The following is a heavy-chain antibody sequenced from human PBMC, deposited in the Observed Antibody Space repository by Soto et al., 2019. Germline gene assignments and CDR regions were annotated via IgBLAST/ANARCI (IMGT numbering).Heavy chain of an antibody. J-gene: IGHJ6*02. CDR3: ARDNVVVVAATHYYYYGMDV. D-gene: IGHD2-15*01. CDR2: IYYSGST. CDR1: GGSISSGGYY. Sequence: SETLSLTCTVSGGSISSGGYYWSWIRQHPGKGLEWIGYIYYSGSTYYNPSLKSRVTISVDTSKNQFSLKLSSVTAADTAVYYCARDNVVVVAATHYYYYGMDVWGQGTTVTVSS. V-gene: IGHV4-31*03.